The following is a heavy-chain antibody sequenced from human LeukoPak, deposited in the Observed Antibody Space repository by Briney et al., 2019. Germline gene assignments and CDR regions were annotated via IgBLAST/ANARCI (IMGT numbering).Heavy chain of an antibody. D-gene: IGHD4-17*01. J-gene: IGHJ6*03. CDR2: IKSKTDGGTT. CDR3: TTSYGDYDARYYYYYMDV. V-gene: IGHV3-15*01. CDR1: GFTFSNAW. Sequence: GGSLRLSCAASGFTFSNAWMSWVRQAPGKGLEWVGRIKSKTDGGTTDYAAPVKGRFTISRDDSKNTLYLQMNSLKTEDTAVYYCTTSYGDYDARYYYYYMDVWGKGTTVTVSS.